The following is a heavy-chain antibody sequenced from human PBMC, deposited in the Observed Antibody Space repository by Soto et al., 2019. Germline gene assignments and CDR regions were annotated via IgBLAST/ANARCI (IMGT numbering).Heavy chain of an antibody. V-gene: IGHV3-53*01. CDR2: IYSGGST. CDR3: ARSLIAVAGTGEFDY. D-gene: IGHD6-19*01. CDR1: GFTVSSNY. J-gene: IGHJ4*02. Sequence: SGGSLRLSCAASGFTVSSNYMSWVRQAPGKGLEWVSVIYSGGSTYYADSVKGRFTISRDNSKNTLYLQMNSLRAEDTAVYYCARSLIAVAGTGEFDYWGQGTLVTVSS.